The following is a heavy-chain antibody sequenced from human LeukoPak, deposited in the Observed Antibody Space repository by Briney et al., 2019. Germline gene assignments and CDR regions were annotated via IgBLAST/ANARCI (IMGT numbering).Heavy chain of an antibody. CDR2: ISYDGSNK. D-gene: IGHD4-17*01. CDR1: GFTFSSYA. V-gene: IGHV3-30-3*01. Sequence: GGSLRLSCAASGFTFSSYAMHWVRQAPGKGLEWVAVISYDGSNKYYADSVKGRFTISRDNSKNTLYLQMNSLRAEDTAVYYCARPPDYGDYGGGQGAFDIWGQGTMVTVSS. CDR3: ARPPDYGDYGGGQGAFDI. J-gene: IGHJ3*02.